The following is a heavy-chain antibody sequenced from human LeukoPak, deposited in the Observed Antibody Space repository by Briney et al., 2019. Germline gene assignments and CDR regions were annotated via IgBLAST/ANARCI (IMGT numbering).Heavy chain of an antibody. CDR1: GFSFTTYW. V-gene: IGHV3-7*01. CDR2: INQDESSQ. CDR3: AELGITMIGGV. D-gene: IGHD3-10*02. J-gene: IGHJ6*04. Sequence: GGSLRLSCAASGFSFTTYWMGWVRQAPGKGLEWVANINQDESSQYYVDAVRGRFTISRDNAKNSLYLQMNSLRAEDTAVYYCAELGITMIGGVWGKGTTVTISS.